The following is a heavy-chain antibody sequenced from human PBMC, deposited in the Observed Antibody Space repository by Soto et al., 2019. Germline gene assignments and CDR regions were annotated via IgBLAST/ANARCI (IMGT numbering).Heavy chain of an antibody. CDR2: IYSGGST. V-gene: IGHV3-53*04. Sequence: EVQLVESGGGLVQPGGSLRLSCAASGFTVSSNYMSWVRQAPGKGLEWVSVIYSGGSTYYADSVKGRFTISRHNSKNTLYLQMNSLRAEDTSVYYCARDDSNYDRWDYYYMDVWGKATTVTVSS. D-gene: IGHD4-4*01. CDR1: GFTVSSNY. CDR3: ARDDSNYDRWDYYYMDV. J-gene: IGHJ6*03.